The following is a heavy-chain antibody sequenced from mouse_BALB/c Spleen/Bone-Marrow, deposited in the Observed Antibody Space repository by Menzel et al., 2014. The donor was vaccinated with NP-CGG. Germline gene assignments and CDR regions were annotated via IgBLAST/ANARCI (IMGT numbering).Heavy chain of an antibody. V-gene: IGHV1S81*02. Sequence: VKLQESGAELVKPGASVKLSCKVSGYTFTNYYVYWVKQRPGQGLEWIGEINPSNGVTNFNEKFMIKATLTVDSSSSTAYMHLSSLTSEDSAVYYCTRSGFYGYGTYSDVWGAGATVTVSS. CDR1: GYTFTNYY. CDR3: TRSGFYGYGTYSDV. CDR2: INPSNGVT. D-gene: IGHD1-2*01. J-gene: IGHJ1*01.